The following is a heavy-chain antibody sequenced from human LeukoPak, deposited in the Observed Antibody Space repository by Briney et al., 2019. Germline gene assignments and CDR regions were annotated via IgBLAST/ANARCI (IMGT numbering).Heavy chain of an antibody. D-gene: IGHD3-10*01. CDR1: GFTFSTSW. V-gene: IGHV3-74*03. CDR2: IDSDGSRI. CDR3: ARALGSGWVYFL. Sequence: GGSLSLPCEGSGFTFSTSWMHWVRQAPGKGLVWVSRIDSDGSRITYADSVKGRFTISRDNAKNTLYLQMNSLRVEDTAVYYCARALGSGWVYFLGGQGTLVTVSS. J-gene: IGHJ4*02.